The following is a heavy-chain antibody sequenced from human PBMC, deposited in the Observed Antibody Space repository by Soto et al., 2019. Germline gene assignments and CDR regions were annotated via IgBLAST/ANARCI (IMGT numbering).Heavy chain of an antibody. CDR3: AKDGEKRELLPFDY. D-gene: IGHD1-26*01. J-gene: IGHJ4*02. CDR2: ISYDGSNK. Sequence: QVQLVESGGGVVQPGRSLRLSCAASGFTFSSYGMHWVRQAPGKGLEWVAVISYDGSNKYYADSVKGRFTISRDNSKNTLYLQMNSLRAEDTAVYYCAKDGEKRELLPFDYWGQGTLVTVSS. CDR1: GFTFSSYG. V-gene: IGHV3-30*18.